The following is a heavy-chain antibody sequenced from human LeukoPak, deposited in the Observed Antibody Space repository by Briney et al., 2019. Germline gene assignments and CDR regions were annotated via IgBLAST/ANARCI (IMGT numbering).Heavy chain of an antibody. V-gene: IGHV4-4*02. CDR3: ARDRGYCSGGSCYFNAFDI. CDR2: IYHSGST. J-gene: IGHJ3*02. D-gene: IGHD2-15*01. CDR1: GGSISSSNW. Sequence: PSGTLSLTCAVSGGSISSSNWWSWVRQPPGKGLEWIGYIYHSGSTYYNPSLKSRVTISVDRSKNQFSLKLSSVTAADTAVYYCARDRGYCSGGSCYFNAFDIWGQGTMVTVSS.